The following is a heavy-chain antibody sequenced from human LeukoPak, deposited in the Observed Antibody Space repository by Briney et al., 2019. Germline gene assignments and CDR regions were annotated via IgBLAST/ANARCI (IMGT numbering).Heavy chain of an antibody. Sequence: SETLSLTCAVYGGSFSGYYWSWIRQPPGKGLEWIGSIYYSGSTYYNPSLKSRVTISVDTSKNQFSLKLSSVTAADTAVYYCAGKGSYDSFDYWGQGTLVTVPS. D-gene: IGHD3-3*01. CDR1: GGSFSGYY. J-gene: IGHJ4*02. V-gene: IGHV4-34*01. CDR2: IYYSGST. CDR3: AGKGSYDSFDY.